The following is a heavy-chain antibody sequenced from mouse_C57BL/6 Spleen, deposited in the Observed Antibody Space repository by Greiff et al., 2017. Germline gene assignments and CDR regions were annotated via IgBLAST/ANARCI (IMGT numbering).Heavy chain of an antibody. CDR3: TRESVTGTRGFAY. J-gene: IGHJ3*01. CDR1: GYSFTGYY. V-gene: IGHV1-42*01. CDR2: INPSTGGT. D-gene: IGHD4-1*01. Sequence: VHVKQSGPELVKPGASVKISCKASGYSFTGYYMNWVKQSPEKSLEWIGEINPSTGGTTYNQKFKGKAILTADKSSSTAYMELRSLTSEDSAVYYCTRESVTGTRGFAYWGQGTLVTVSA.